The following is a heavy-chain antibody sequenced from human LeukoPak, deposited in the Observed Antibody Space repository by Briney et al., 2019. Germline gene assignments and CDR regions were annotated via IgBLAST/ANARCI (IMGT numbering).Heavy chain of an antibody. V-gene: IGHV1-2*02. D-gene: IGHD5-18*01. CDR3: ARDFIRGSSFAYRLLES. J-gene: IGHJ4*02. CDR2: INPKSGGT. Sequence: ASVKVSCKASGYTFTDYYMHWVRQAPGQGLEWMGWINPKSGGTKYAQNFQGRVTMTTDTSISTAYLELTGLRSDDTAVYYCARDFIRGSSFAYRLLESWGQGTLVIVSS. CDR1: GYTFTDYY.